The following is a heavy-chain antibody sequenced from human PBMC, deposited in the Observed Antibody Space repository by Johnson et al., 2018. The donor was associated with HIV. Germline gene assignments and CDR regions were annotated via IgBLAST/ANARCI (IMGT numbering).Heavy chain of an antibody. D-gene: IGHD6-6*01. CDR3: ARGGGYSIAAPSDAFDI. V-gene: IGHV3-20*04. CDR2: INWNGGST. Sequence: VQLVESGGGLVQRGGSLRLSCAASGFTFDDYAMHWVRQAPGKGLEWVSGINWNGGSTGYADSVKGRFTISRDNSKNTLYVQMNSLRDEDTAVYYCARGGGYSIAAPSDAFDIWGQGTMVTVSS. J-gene: IGHJ3*02. CDR1: GFTFDDYA.